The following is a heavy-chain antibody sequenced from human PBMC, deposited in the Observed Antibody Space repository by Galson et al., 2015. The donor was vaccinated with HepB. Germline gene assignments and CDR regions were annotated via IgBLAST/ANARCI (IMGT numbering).Heavy chain of an antibody. CDR3: ARDQVGGHTSCYRGVAAADSNDGAFCYYGMDV. V-gene: IGHV1-46*01. D-gene: IGHD6-13*01. Sequence: SVKVSCKASGYTFTSYYMHWVRQAPGQGLEWMGIINPSGGSTSYAQKFQGRVTMTRDTSTSTVYMELSSLRSEDTAVYYCARDQVGGHTSCYRGVAAADSNDGAFCYYGMDVWGQGTTVTVSS. CDR1: GYTFTSYY. CDR2: INPSGGST. J-gene: IGHJ6*02.